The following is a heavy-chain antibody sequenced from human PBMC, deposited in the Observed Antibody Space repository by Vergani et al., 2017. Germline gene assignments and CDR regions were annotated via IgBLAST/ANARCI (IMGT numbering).Heavy chain of an antibody. V-gene: IGHV1-69*04. Sequence: QVQLVQSGAEVKKPGSSVKVSCKASGGTFSSYAISWVRQAPGQGLEWMGRIIPILGIANSAQKFQGRVTITADKSTSTAYMELSSLRSEDTAVYYCARDGPIVYCSGGSCYHWYFDLWGRGTLVTVSS. CDR1: GGTFSSYA. J-gene: IGHJ2*01. CDR3: ARDGPIVYCSGGSCYHWYFDL. CDR2: IIPILGIA. D-gene: IGHD2-15*01.